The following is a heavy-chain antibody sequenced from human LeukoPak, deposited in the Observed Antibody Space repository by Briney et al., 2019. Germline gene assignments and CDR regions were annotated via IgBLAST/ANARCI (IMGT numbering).Heavy chain of an antibody. J-gene: IGHJ4*02. Sequence: GGSLRLSCAASGFTFSSYGMHWVRQAPGQGLEWMGRINPNSGGTNYAQKFQGRVTMTRDTSISTAYMELSRLRSDDTAVYYCATWSEDTAMVDFDYWGQGTLVTVSS. D-gene: IGHD5-18*01. V-gene: IGHV1-2*06. CDR1: GFTFSSYG. CDR3: ATWSEDTAMVDFDY. CDR2: INPNSGGT.